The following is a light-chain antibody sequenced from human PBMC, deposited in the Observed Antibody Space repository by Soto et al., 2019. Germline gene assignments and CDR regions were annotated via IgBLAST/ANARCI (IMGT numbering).Light chain of an antibody. CDR1: QAVPNN. V-gene: IGKV1-9*01. CDR2: EES. Sequence: DIQMTHSPSTLSASLGDRFTITCPRSQAVPNNMAWYQQKPGKPPKILIYEESTLHSGVPSRFSGRKSGTQFTNTIDRLQTEDFANYYCQQVKTYPRTVGGGTKVEIK. CDR3: QQVKTYPRT. J-gene: IGKJ4*01.